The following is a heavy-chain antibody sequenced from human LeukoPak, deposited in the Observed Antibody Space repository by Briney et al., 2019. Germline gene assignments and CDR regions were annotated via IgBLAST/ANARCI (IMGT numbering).Heavy chain of an antibody. CDR3: ARGYSFDP. CDR2: TYYRSKLYN. CDR1: GDSFSNNSGA. J-gene: IGHJ5*02. V-gene: IGHV6-1*01. D-gene: IGHD5-18*01. Sequence: SQTLSLTCAISGDSFSNNSGAWNWIRQSPSRGPEWLGRTYYRSKLYNDYAISVKSRISINPDTSKNQFSLQLNSVTPEDTAVYYCARGYSFDPWGQGTLVTVSS.